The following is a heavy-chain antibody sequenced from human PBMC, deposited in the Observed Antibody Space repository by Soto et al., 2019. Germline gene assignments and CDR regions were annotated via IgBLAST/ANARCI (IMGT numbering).Heavy chain of an antibody. CDR1: GGSISSSSYY. Sequence: PSETLSLTCTVSGGSISSSSYYWGWIRQPPGKGLEWIGSIYYSGSTYYNPSLKSRVTISVDTSKNQFSLKLSSVTAADTAVYYCARLAITMVRGVIGRSFDYWGQGTLVTSPQ. J-gene: IGHJ4*02. V-gene: IGHV4-39*01. CDR2: IYYSGST. CDR3: ARLAITMVRGVIGRSFDY. D-gene: IGHD3-10*01.